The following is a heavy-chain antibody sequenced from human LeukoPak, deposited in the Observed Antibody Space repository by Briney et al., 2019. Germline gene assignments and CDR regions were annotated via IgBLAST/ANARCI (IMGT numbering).Heavy chain of an antibody. Sequence: ASVKVSCKASGYTFTSYGISWVRQAPGQGLEWMGWISAYNGNTNYAQKLQGRVTMTTDTSTSTAYMELRSLRSDDTAVHYCARGPTYYDILTGYEFDPWGQGTLVTVSS. CDR3: ARGPTYYDILTGYEFDP. J-gene: IGHJ5*02. CDR1: GYTFTSYG. D-gene: IGHD3-9*01. CDR2: ISAYNGNT. V-gene: IGHV1-18*01.